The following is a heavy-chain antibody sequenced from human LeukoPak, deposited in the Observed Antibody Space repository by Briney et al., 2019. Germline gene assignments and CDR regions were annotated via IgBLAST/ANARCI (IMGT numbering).Heavy chain of an antibody. V-gene: IGHV3-23*01. J-gene: IGHJ4*02. CDR1: GITFSSFA. CDR3: ARESGGLDY. Sequence: GGSLRLSCAASGITFSSFAMTWPRQAPGKGLEWVSVISGSGDTTYYADSVKGRFTISRDNSKNTLYLQMNSLRVEDTAIYHCARESGGLDYWGQGTLVTVSS. CDR2: ISGSGDTT. D-gene: IGHD1-1*01.